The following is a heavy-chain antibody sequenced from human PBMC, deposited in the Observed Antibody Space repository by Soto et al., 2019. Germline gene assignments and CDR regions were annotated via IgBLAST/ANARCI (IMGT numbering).Heavy chain of an antibody. CDR1: GGSFSGYC. J-gene: IGHJ1*01. D-gene: IGHD6-13*01. V-gene: IGHV4-34*01. CDR3: AGYSNSWSKHVKH. Sequence: VQLQQWGAGLLKPSETLSLTCAVYGGSFSGYCWSWIRQTPGERLEWVGDICHGGGANYNPSLKSRVSFSMDPSKNHFSLKLNSVMAAATAVYYCAGYSNSWSKHVKHWGRGSLVTVSS. CDR2: ICHGGGA.